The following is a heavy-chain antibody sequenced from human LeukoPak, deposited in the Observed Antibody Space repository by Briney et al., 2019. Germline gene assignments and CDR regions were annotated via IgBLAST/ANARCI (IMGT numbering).Heavy chain of an antibody. CDR2: INPNSGGT. Sequence: ASVKVSCKASGYTFTGYYMHWVRQAPGQGLEWMGWINPNSGGTNYAQKFQGRVTMTTDTSTSTAYMELRSLRSDDTAVYYCARVGGIAARDYWGQGTLVTVPS. D-gene: IGHD6-6*01. CDR1: GYTFTGYY. V-gene: IGHV1-2*02. CDR3: ARVGGIAARDY. J-gene: IGHJ4*02.